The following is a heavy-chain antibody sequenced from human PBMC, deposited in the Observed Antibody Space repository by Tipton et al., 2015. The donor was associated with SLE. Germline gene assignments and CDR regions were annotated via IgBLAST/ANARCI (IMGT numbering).Heavy chain of an antibody. Sequence: TLSLTCSVSGGSISNYYWSWIRQPPGKGLEWIGYVYYSGSTNYNPSLKSRVTISVDTSKNQFSLKLSSVTAADTAVYYCARLSCSSISCYVDSWGQGTLVTVSS. CDR1: GGSISNYY. D-gene: IGHD2-15*01. J-gene: IGHJ4*02. CDR2: VYYSGST. CDR3: ARLSCSSISCYVDS. V-gene: IGHV4-59*08.